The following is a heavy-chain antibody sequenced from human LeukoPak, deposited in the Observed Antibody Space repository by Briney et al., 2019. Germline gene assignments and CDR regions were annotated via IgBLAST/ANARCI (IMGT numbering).Heavy chain of an antibody. D-gene: IGHD1-7*01. V-gene: IGHV5-51*01. CDR1: GYSFTSYW. Sequence: GESLKISCKGSGYSFTSYWIGWVRQLPGKGLEWMGIIYPGDSDTRYSPSFQGQVTTSADKSSSTAYLLWSSLKASDTAMYYCARYEWNYRYNDAFAIWGQGTMVTVSS. CDR3: ARYEWNYRYNDAFAI. CDR2: IYPGDSDT. J-gene: IGHJ3*02.